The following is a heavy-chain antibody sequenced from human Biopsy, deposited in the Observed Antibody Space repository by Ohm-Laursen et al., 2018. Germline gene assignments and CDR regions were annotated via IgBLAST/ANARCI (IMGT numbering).Heavy chain of an antibody. J-gene: IGHJ4*02. Sequence: SDTLSLTCTASGGSVSSNTNYWAWIRQPPGKGLEWIGSIFYSGIIYYNPSLRSRVSISVDTSKNQFSLNLNSVTAADTAVYFCARGSSYGYDFDYWGQGTLVAVSS. CDR3: ARGSSYGYDFDY. D-gene: IGHD5-18*01. CDR1: GGSVSSNTNY. V-gene: IGHV4-39*07. CDR2: IFYSGII.